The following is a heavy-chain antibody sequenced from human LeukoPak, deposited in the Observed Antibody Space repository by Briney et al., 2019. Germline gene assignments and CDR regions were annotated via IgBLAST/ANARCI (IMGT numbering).Heavy chain of an antibody. V-gene: IGHV4-59*01. CDR1: GVSIGGYY. D-gene: IGHD1-26*01. CDR3: ARGGGVYGMDV. J-gene: IGHJ6*02. Sequence: SETLSLTCTVFGVSIGGYYWSWIRQPPGKELEWIGCVYDSGSTNYNPSLKSRVTISTDTSLNQFSLKLNSVTAADTAVYYCARGGGVYGMDVWGPGTTVTVSS. CDR2: VYDSGST.